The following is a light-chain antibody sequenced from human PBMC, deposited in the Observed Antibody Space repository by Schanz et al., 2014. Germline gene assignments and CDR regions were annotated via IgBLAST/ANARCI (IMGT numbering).Light chain of an antibody. CDR3: QQYGSSPRT. CDR1: QSVSSN. J-gene: IGKJ2*01. CDR2: GAS. Sequence: DIVMTQSPATLSVSPGERATLSCRASQSVSSNLAWYQQKPGQAPRLLIFGASSRATGIPARFSGNGSGTDFTLTISRLEPEDFALYYCQQYGSSPRTFGQGTKLEIK. V-gene: IGKV3-15*01.